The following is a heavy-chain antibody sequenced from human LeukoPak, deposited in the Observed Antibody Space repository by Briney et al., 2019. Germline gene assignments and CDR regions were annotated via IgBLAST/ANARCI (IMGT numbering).Heavy chain of an antibody. CDR1: GYTFTCYG. Sequence: RASVKVSCKASGYTFTCYGISWVRQAPGQGLEWMDGISAYNGNTNYAQKLQGRVTMTTDTSTSTAYMELRSLRSEDTAVYYCARGRNAPYYYYYMDVWGEGTTVTVS. J-gene: IGHJ6*03. CDR2: ISAYNGNT. CDR3: ARGRNAPYYYYYMDV. D-gene: IGHD2-8*01. V-gene: IGHV1-18*01.